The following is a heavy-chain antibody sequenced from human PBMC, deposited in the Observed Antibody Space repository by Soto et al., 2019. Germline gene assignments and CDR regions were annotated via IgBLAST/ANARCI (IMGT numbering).Heavy chain of an antibody. Sequence: ASVKVSCKASGYTFTSYGISWVRQAPGQGLEWMGWISAYNGNTNYAQKLQGRVTMTTDTSTSTAYMELRSLRSDDTAVYYCAREGIAVAGTVVVAFDIWGQGTMVTVSS. D-gene: IGHD6-19*01. V-gene: IGHV1-18*01. J-gene: IGHJ3*02. CDR1: GYTFTSYG. CDR2: ISAYNGNT. CDR3: AREGIAVAGTVVVAFDI.